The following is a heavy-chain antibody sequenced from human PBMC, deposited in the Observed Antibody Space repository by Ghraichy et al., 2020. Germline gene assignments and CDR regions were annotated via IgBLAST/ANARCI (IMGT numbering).Heavy chain of an antibody. CDR1: GYTFTSYG. J-gene: IGHJ4*02. Sequence: ASVKVSCKASGYTFTSYGISWVRQAPGQGLEWMGWISAYNGNTNYAQKLQGRVTMTTDTSTSTAYMELRSLRSDDTAVYYCARDPAFEVEDGYNLPSFDYWGQGTLVTVSS. V-gene: IGHV1-18*01. CDR3: ARDPAFEVEDGYNLPSFDY. D-gene: IGHD5-24*01. CDR2: ISAYNGNT.